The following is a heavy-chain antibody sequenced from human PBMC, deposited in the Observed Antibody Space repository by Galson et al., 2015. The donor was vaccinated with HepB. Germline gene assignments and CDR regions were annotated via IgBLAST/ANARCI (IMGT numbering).Heavy chain of an antibody. D-gene: IGHD3/OR15-3a*01. CDR1: GGSISSGGYY. V-gene: IGHV4-31*03. CDR2: IYYSGST. J-gene: IGHJ5*02. Sequence: TLSLTCTVSGGSISSGGYYWSWIRQHPGKGLEWIGYIYYSGSTYYNPSLKSRVTISVDTSKNQFSLKLSSVTAADTAVYYCARGGGLSDWFDPWGQGTLVTVSS. CDR3: ARGGGLSDWFDP.